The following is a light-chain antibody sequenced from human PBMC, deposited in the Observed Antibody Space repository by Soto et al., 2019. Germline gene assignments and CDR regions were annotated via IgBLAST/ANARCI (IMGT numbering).Light chain of an antibody. CDR3: QQRNIWPPVT. Sequence: EIVMTQSPDTLYVSPGEGSTLSCRASQIVRTKLAWYQQKSGQAPRLLIYGASTRATGIPARFSGSGSGTDFTLTISSLEPEDFAVYYCQQRNIWPPVTFGQGTRLEIK. CDR2: GAS. J-gene: IGKJ5*01. V-gene: IGKV3-11*01. CDR1: QIVRTK.